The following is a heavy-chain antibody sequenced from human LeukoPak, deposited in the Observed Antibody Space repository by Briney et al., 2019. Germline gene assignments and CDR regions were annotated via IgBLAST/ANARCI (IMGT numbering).Heavy chain of an antibody. D-gene: IGHD2-2*01. J-gene: IGHJ4*02. V-gene: IGHV3-48*04. CDR3: AREPGPPLYCSSTSCYADY. Sequence: GGSLRLSCAASGFTFSSYAMSWVRQAPGKGLEWVSYISSSGSTIYYADSVKGRFTISRDNAKNSLYLQMNSLRAEDTAVYYCAREPGPPLYCSSTSCYADYWGQGTLVTVSS. CDR1: GFTFSSYA. CDR2: ISSSGSTI.